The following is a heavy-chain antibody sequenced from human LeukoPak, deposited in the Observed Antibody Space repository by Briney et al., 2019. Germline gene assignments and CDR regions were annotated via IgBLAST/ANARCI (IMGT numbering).Heavy chain of an antibody. J-gene: IGHJ5*02. D-gene: IGHD2-15*01. CDR2: IYYSGST. CDR3: ASERYCSGGSCYPNWFDP. CDR1: GDSISSRSYY. Sequence: SETLSLTCTVSGDSISSRSYYWGWIRQPPGKGLEWIGSIYYSGSTYYNPSLKSRVTISVNTSKNQFSLKLSSVTAADTAVYYCASERYCSGGSCYPNWFDPWGQGTLVTVSS. V-gene: IGHV4-39*07.